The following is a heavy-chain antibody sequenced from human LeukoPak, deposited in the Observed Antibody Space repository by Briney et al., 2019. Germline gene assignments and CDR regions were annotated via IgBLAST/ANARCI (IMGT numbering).Heavy chain of an antibody. CDR3: ASHSTGYSSSFDY. CDR2: IYYSGST. D-gene: IGHD6-13*01. J-gene: IGHJ4*02. CDR1: GGSISSGDYY. Sequence: PSETLSLTCTVSGGSISSGDYYWSWIRQPPGKGLEWIGYIYYSGSTYYNPSLKSRITISVDTSKNQFSLKLSSVTAADTAVYYCASHSTGYSSSFDYWGQGTLVTVSS. V-gene: IGHV4-30-4*02.